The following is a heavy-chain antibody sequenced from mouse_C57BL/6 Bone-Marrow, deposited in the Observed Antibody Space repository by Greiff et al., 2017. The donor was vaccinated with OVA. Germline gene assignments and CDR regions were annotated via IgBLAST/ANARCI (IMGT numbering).Heavy chain of an antibody. CDR3: ARTELGHRMDY. V-gene: IGHV7-1*01. CDR1: GFTFSDFY. J-gene: IGHJ4*01. Sequence: DVKLVESGGGLVQSGRSLRLSCATSGFTFSDFYMEWVRQAPGKGLEWIAASRNKANDYTTEYSASVKGRFIVSRDTSQSILYLQMNALRAEDTAIYYCARTELGHRMDYWGQGTSVTVSS. CDR2: SRNKANDYTT. D-gene: IGHD4-1*01.